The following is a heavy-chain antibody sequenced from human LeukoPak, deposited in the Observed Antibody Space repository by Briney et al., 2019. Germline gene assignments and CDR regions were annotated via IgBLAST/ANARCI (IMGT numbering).Heavy chain of an antibody. Sequence: GGSLRLSCAASGFTFSSYEMNWVRQAPGKGLEWVSYISSSGSTIYYADSVKGRFTISRDNAKNSLYLQMNSLRAEDTAVYYCARVEGWGSFYMDVWGKGTTVTVSS. V-gene: IGHV3-48*03. CDR3: ARVEGWGSFYMDV. CDR1: GFTFSSYE. J-gene: IGHJ6*03. D-gene: IGHD2-21*01. CDR2: ISSSGSTI.